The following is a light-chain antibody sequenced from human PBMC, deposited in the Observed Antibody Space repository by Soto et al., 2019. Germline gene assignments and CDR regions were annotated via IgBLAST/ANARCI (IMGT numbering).Light chain of an antibody. CDR1: QSVSSS. V-gene: IGKV3-11*01. J-gene: IGKJ1*01. Sequence: EIVLTQSPGTLSLSPGERATLSCRASQSVSSSLAWYQQKPGQAPRLFIYDASSRATGIPGRFSGSGSGTDFTLTISSLEPEDFAVYYCQQYNNWPPWTFGQGTKVDIK. CDR2: DAS. CDR3: QQYNNWPPWT.